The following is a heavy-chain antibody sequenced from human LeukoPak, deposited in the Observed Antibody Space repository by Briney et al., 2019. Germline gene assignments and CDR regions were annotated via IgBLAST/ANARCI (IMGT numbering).Heavy chain of an antibody. V-gene: IGHV3-74*03. Sequence: GGSLRLSCAASGFPFSSYWIHWVRQGPGEGLVWVSRINSDGSRAPYADSVKGRFAISRDNAKNTVYLQMNSLRAEDTAVYYCAREPVAVAGLDYWGQGTLVTVSS. D-gene: IGHD6-19*01. CDR2: INSDGSRA. J-gene: IGHJ4*02. CDR1: GFPFSSYW. CDR3: AREPVAVAGLDY.